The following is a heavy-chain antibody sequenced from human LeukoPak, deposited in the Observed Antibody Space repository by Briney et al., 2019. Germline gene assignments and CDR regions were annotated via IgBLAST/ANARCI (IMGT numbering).Heavy chain of an antibody. CDR3: ARKFPVDY. Sequence: GGSLRLSCAASGFTVITNDMTWVRQAPGKGLEWVANIKEDGSKKHHVDSVKGRFTIYRDNSKNSLYLQMNSLRVEDTAVYYCARKFPVDYWGQGTLVTVSS. CDR1: GFTVITND. CDR2: IKEDGSKK. V-gene: IGHV3-7*01. J-gene: IGHJ4*02.